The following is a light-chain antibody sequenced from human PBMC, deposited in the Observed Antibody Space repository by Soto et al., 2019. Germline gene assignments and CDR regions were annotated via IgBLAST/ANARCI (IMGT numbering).Light chain of an antibody. J-gene: IGKJ5*01. CDR1: QSVDNN. V-gene: IGKV3-15*01. CDR2: GSF. Sequence: DIVMTQSPLALPVTPGEPASSSCRSSQSVDNNVAWYQQKPGQAPRLLIVGSFARATGIPARFSGSGSGSEFTLTISGLQSEDFAVSYCQQYNDRPPITFGQGTRLEIK. CDR3: QQYNDRPPIT.